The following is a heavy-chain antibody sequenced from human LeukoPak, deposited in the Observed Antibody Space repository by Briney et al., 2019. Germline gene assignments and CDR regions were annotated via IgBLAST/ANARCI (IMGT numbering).Heavy chain of an antibody. CDR3: ARDHIPSSSWYHSSAFDI. CDR1: GGSISSYY. Sequence: PSETLSLTCTVSGGSISSYYWSWIRQPAGKGLEWIGRIYTSGSTNYNPSLKSRVTMSVDTSKNQFSLKLSSVTAADTAVYYCARDHIPSSSWYHSSAFDIWGQGTMVTVSS. CDR2: IYTSGST. V-gene: IGHV4-4*07. J-gene: IGHJ3*02. D-gene: IGHD6-13*01.